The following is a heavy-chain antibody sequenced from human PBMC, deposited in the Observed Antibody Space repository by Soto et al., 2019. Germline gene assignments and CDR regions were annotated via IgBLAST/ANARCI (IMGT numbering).Heavy chain of an antibody. J-gene: IGHJ6*02. D-gene: IGHD3-22*01. CDR1: GGSISSSNW. Sequence: QVQLQESGPGLVKPSGTLSLTCAVSGGSISSSNWWSWVRQPPGKGLEWIGEIYHSGSTNYNPSLKSRVTISVDKSKNQFSLKLSSVTAADTAVYYCARVSYDSSGYYYDRYYYYGMDVWGQGTTVTVSS. V-gene: IGHV4-4*02. CDR2: IYHSGST. CDR3: ARVSYDSSGYYYDRYYYYGMDV.